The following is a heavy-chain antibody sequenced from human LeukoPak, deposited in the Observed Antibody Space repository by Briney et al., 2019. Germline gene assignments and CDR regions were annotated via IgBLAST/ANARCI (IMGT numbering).Heavy chain of an antibody. Sequence: ASVKVSCKAPGYTFTSYDINWVRQATGQGLEWMGWMNPNSGNTGYAQKFQGRVTMTRNTSISTAYMELSSLRSEDTAVYYCARGAVPATYYYYGMDVWGQGTTVTVSS. CDR1: GYTFTSYD. D-gene: IGHD2-2*01. CDR3: ARGAVPATYYYYGMDV. J-gene: IGHJ6*02. CDR2: MNPNSGNT. V-gene: IGHV1-8*01.